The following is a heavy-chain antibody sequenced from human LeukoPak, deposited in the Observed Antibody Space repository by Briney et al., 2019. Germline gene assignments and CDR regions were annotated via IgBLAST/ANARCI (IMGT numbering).Heavy chain of an antibody. D-gene: IGHD3-22*01. J-gene: IGHJ4*02. V-gene: IGHV1-69*04. Sequence: SVKVSCKASGGTFSSYAISWVRQAPGQGLEWMGRIIPILGIANYAQKFQGRVTITADKSTSTAYMELSSLRSDDTAVYYCALYDSFDYWGQGTLVTVSS. CDR2: IIPILGIA. CDR3: ALYDSFDY. CDR1: GGTFSSYA.